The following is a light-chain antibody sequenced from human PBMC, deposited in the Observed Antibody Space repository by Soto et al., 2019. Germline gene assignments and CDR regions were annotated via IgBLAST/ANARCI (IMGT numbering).Light chain of an antibody. J-gene: IGKJ2*01. V-gene: IGKV3-11*01. CDR1: QSVSSY. Sequence: EIVLTQSPATLSLSPGERATLSCRASQSVSSYLAWYQQKPGQAPRLLISDASNRATGIPARFSGSGSGTDFTLTITSLEPEDFAVYYCQSADTFGQGTKLQIK. CDR3: QSADT. CDR2: DAS.